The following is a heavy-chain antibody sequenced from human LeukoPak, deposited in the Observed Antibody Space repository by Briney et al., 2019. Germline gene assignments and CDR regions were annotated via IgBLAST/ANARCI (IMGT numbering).Heavy chain of an antibody. CDR3: ARGGPWFDP. D-gene: IGHD3-10*01. Sequence: GGSLRLSCAASGFTFSSYEMNWVRQAPGKGLEWVSYISSSGSTVYYADSVKGRFSISRDNAKNSLYLQMNSPRAEDTAVYYCARGGPWFDPWGQGTLVTVSS. CDR1: GFTFSSYE. CDR2: ISSSGSTV. V-gene: IGHV3-48*03. J-gene: IGHJ5*02.